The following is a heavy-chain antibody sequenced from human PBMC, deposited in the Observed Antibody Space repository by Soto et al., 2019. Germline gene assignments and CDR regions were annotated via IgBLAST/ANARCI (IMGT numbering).Heavy chain of an antibody. V-gene: IGHV3-23*01. J-gene: IGHJ4*01. CDR3: AKWGALGYCSSTSCWNYFDY. CDR1: GFTFSSYA. D-gene: IGHD2-2*01. CDR2: ISGSGGST. Sequence: EVQLLESGGGLVQPGGSLRLSCAASGFTFSSYAMSWVRQAPGKGLEWVSAISGSGGSTYYADSVKGRFTISRDNSKNTLYLQMNSLTAQDTAVYYCAKWGALGYCSSTSCWNYFDYWAHGTLVTVSS.